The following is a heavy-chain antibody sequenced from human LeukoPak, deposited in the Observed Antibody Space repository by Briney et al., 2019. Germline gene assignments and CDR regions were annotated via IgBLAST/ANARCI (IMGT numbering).Heavy chain of an antibody. CDR1: GGTFSSYA. J-gene: IGHJ4*02. CDR3: AGDPIAAATNFDY. Sequence: GASVKVSCKASGGTFSSYAISWVRQAPGQGREWMGRIIPIFGTANYAQKFQGRVTITTDESTSTAYIELSSLRSEDTAMYYCAGDPIAAATNFDYWGQGTLVTVSS. CDR2: IIPIFGTA. V-gene: IGHV1-69*05. D-gene: IGHD6-13*01.